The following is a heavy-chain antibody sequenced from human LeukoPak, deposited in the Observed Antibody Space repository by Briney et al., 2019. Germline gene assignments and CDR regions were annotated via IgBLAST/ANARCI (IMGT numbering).Heavy chain of an antibody. Sequence: GGTLRLSCAASGFTFSSYAMSWVRQAPGKGLEWVSAISGSGGSTYYADSVKGRFTISRDNAKNSLYLQMNSLRAEDTAVYYCARDRTASDYWGQGTLVTVSS. CDR1: GFTFSSYA. V-gene: IGHV3-23*01. CDR3: ARDRTASDY. CDR2: ISGSGGST. J-gene: IGHJ4*02. D-gene: IGHD4-17*01.